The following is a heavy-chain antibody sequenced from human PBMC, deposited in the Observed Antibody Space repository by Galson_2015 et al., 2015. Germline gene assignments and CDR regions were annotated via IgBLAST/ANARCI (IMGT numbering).Heavy chain of an antibody. CDR1: GYTFIGYY. V-gene: IGHV1-2*04. J-gene: IGHJ4*02. CDR3: ARRAVGWELLG. CDR2: INPNSGAT. D-gene: IGHD3-10*01. Sequence: SVKVSCKASGYTFIGYYIHWVRQAPGQGLEWMGWINPNSGATNYAQKFQDWVTMTRDTSISTAYMGLSRLRSDGTAVYYCARRAVGWELLGWGQGTLVTVSS.